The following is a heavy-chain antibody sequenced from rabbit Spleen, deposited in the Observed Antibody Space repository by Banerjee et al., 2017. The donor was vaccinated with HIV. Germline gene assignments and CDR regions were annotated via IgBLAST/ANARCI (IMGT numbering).Heavy chain of an antibody. CDR3: ARGSAAMTMVIIGFYLNL. J-gene: IGHJ4*01. CDR1: GVSFSGSSY. CDR2: ISASSGKI. D-gene: IGHD2-1*01. Sequence: QSLEDSGGDLVKPGASLTLTCIASGVSFSGSSYMCWVRQAPGKGLEWIGCISASSGKIVYASWVNGRFTISKTSSTTVTLQMTSLTAADTATYFCARGSAAMTMVIIGFYLNLWGPGTLVTVS. V-gene: IGHV1S40*01.